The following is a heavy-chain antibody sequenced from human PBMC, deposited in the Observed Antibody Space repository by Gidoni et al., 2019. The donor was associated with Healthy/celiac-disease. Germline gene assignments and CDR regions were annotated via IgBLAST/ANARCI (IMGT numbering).Heavy chain of an antibody. CDR2: IWYDGSNK. Sequence: QVQLVESGGGVVQPGRSLRLSCAASGFTFSSYGMPWVRQAPGKGLEWVAVIWYDGSNKYYADSVKGRFTISRDNSKNTLYLQMNSLRAEDTAVYYCARDQDSSGYYYAYWGQGTLVTVSS. V-gene: IGHV3-33*01. CDR3: ARDQDSSGYYYAY. D-gene: IGHD3-22*01. CDR1: GFTFSSYG. J-gene: IGHJ4*02.